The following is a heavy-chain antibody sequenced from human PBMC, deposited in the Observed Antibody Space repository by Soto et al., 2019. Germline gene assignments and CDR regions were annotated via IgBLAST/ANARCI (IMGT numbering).Heavy chain of an antibody. D-gene: IGHD5-12*01. CDR3: ARYLSPIGAYNWFDP. J-gene: IGHJ5*02. CDR2: IIPIFGTA. CDR1: GATFSSYA. V-gene: IGHV1-69*01. Sequence: QVQLVQSGAEVKKPGSSVKVSCKASGATFSSYAISWVRQAPGQGLEWMGGIIPIFGTANYAQKFQGRVTITADESTSTAYMELSSLRSEDTAVYYCARYLSPIGAYNWFDPWGQGTLVTVSS.